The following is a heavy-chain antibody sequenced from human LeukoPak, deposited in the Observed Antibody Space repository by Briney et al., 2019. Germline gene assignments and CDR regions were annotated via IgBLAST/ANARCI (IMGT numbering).Heavy chain of an antibody. V-gene: IGHV4-39*07. D-gene: IGHD3-22*01. Sequence: PSETLSLTCTVSGGSISSSSYYWGWIRQPPGKGLEWIGSIYYGGSTYYNPSLKSRVTISVDTSKNQFSLKLSSVTAADTAVYYCARDKTPLYYYDSSGYFPDAFDIWGQGTMVTVSS. CDR2: IYYGGST. CDR1: GGSISSSSYY. CDR3: ARDKTPLYYYDSSGYFPDAFDI. J-gene: IGHJ3*02.